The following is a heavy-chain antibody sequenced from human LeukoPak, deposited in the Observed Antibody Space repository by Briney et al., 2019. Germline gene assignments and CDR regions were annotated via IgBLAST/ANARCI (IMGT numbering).Heavy chain of an antibody. Sequence: ASVKVSCKVSGYTLTELSIHWVRQAPGKGLEWMGGFDPEDGETIYAQKFQGRVTMTEDTSTDTAYMELSSLRSEDTAAYYCARGTREYCGGDCYSVYFDYWGQGTLVTVSS. D-gene: IGHD2-21*02. CDR1: GYTLTELS. CDR2: FDPEDGET. CDR3: ARGTREYCGGDCYSVYFDY. J-gene: IGHJ4*02. V-gene: IGHV1-24*01.